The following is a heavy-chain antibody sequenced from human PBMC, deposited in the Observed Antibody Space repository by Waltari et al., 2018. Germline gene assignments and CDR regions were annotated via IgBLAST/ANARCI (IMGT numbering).Heavy chain of an antibody. CDR1: GGSISSYY. CDR2: IYYRGST. CDR3: AGGVEYFDWLLEGGFDY. D-gene: IGHD3-9*01. V-gene: IGHV4-59*01. J-gene: IGHJ4*02. Sequence: QVQPQESGPGLVKPSETLSLTCTVSGGSISSYYWSWIRQPPGKGLEWIGYIYYRGSTNYNTYHNSGGTISVDTTKNQFSPKGSAVTAADTAVYYCAGGVEYFDWLLEGGFDYWGQGTLVTVSS.